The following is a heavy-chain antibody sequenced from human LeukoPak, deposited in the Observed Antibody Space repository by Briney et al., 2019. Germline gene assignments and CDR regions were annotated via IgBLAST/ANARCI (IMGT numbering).Heavy chain of an antibody. J-gene: IGHJ4*02. CDR3: AKMQGIVGATDDFDY. CDR1: GFTLNNYA. CDR2: TSSSDAGT. Sequence: PGGSLRLSCAASGFTLNNYAMSWVRQAPGKGLEWVSATSSSDAGTYHADSVRGRFTISRDNSKNTLYLQMNSLRAEDTAVYYCAKMQGIVGATDDFDYWGQGTLVTVSS. D-gene: IGHD1-26*01. V-gene: IGHV3-23*01.